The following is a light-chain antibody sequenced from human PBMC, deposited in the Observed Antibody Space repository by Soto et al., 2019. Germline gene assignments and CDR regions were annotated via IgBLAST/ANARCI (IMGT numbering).Light chain of an antibody. CDR3: SSCTSSSTLVV. CDR2: EVS. Sequence: QSVLTQPASVSGSPGQSITISCTGTSSDVGGYNYVSWYQQHPGKAPKLMISEVSNRPSGVSNRFSGSKSGNTASLTISGLQAEDEADYYCSSCTSSSTLVVFGTGTKVTVL. CDR1: SSDVGGYNY. V-gene: IGLV2-14*01. J-gene: IGLJ1*01.